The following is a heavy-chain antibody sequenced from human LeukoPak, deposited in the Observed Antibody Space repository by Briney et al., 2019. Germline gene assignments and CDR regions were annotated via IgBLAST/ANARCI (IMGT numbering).Heavy chain of an antibody. CDR2: ISWNSGSI. Sequence: GRSLRLSCAASRFTFDDYAMHWVRQAPGKGLEWVSGISWNSGSIGYADSVKGRFTISRDNAKNSLYLQMNSLRAEDTALYYCAKGFVVVTAIRKDAFDIWGQGTMVTVSS. D-gene: IGHD2-21*02. CDR3: AKGFVVVTAIRKDAFDI. CDR1: RFTFDDYA. V-gene: IGHV3-9*01. J-gene: IGHJ3*02.